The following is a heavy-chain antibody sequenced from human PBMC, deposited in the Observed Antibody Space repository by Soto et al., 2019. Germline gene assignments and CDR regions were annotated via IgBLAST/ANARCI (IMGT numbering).Heavy chain of an antibody. V-gene: IGHV3-23*01. CDR2: DGRSGSST. J-gene: IGHJ4*02. D-gene: IGHD3-16*01. CDR3: AKKYHYDSRDYLYHFAY. CDR1: GFTFNNYS. Sequence: EVQLLESGGGLVQPGGSLRLSCAASGFTFNNYSMSWVRRAPGNGLEWVSTDGRSGSSTYYADSVKGRFTISRDNSKNTLYLQMSSLRAEDAAVYYCAKKYHYDSRDYLYHFAYWGQATVVLVSP.